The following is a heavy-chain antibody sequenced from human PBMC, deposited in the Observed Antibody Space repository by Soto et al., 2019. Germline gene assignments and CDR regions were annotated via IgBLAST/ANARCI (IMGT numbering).Heavy chain of an antibody. CDR3: AKAGQWLPYYFDY. D-gene: IGHD6-19*01. V-gene: IGHV3-23*01. CDR2: ISGRGGTT. J-gene: IGHJ4*02. Sequence: PSETLSLSCAASGFTFSTYAMAWVRQAPGRGLERVSSISGRGGTTYYAASVKGRFTISRDNSKNTLFLQMNSLRADDTAVYYCAKAGQWLPYYFDYWGQGILVTVSS. CDR1: GFTFSTYA.